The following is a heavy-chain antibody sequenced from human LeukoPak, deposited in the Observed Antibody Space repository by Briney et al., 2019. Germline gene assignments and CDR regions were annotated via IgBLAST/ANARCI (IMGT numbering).Heavy chain of an antibody. D-gene: IGHD1-26*01. V-gene: IGHV3-9*01. J-gene: IGHJ4*02. CDR3: ARDPPNTSSLAYYFDY. CDR2: ISWNSGSI. Sequence: GRSLRLSCAASGFTFDDYAMHWVRQAPGKGLEWVSGISWNSGSIGYADSVKGRFTISRDNAKNSLYLQMNSLRAEDTAVYYCARDPPNTSSLAYYFDYWGQGTLVTVSS. CDR1: GFTFDDYA.